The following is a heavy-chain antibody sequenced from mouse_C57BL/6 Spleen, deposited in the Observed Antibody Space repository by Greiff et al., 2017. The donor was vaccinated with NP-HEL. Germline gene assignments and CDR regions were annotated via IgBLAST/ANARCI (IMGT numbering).Heavy chain of an antibody. J-gene: IGHJ4*01. CDR2: IYPGDGDT. D-gene: IGHD1-1*01. CDR1: GYAFSSSW. V-gene: IGHV1-82*01. Sequence: VQLQESGPELVKPGASVKISCKASGYAFSSSWMNWVKQRPGKGLEWIGRIYPGDGDTNYNGKFKGKATLTADKSSSTAYMQLSSLTSEDSAVYFCATRYYGSSLYAMDYWGQGTSVTVSS. CDR3: ATRYYGSSLYAMDY.